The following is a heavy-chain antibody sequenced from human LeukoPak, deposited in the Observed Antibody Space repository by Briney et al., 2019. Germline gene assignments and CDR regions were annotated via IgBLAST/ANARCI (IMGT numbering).Heavy chain of an antibody. CDR3: TTLRPYIQPR. D-gene: IGHD5-18*01. Sequence: GGSLRLSCAASGFTFSDYYMSWIRQAPGKGLEWVSHISSSGTTIYYADSVKGRFTISRDNAKNSLYLQMNSLKTEDTAVYYCTTLRPYIQPRWGQGTMVTVSS. J-gene: IGHJ3*01. V-gene: IGHV3-11*01. CDR1: GFTFSDYY. CDR2: ISSSGTTI.